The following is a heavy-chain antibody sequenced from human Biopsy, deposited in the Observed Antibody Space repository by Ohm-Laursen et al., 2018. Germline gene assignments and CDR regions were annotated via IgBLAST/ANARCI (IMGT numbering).Heavy chain of an antibody. Sequence: GTLSLTCAVTYGAISGHFWSWIRQAPGKGLEWIGFVYYNGNTNYSPSLKSRATISLDTSKDRFSLKLTSVTAADTAVFYCARRGSGGRSFDYWGQGSLVTVSS. J-gene: IGHJ4*02. V-gene: IGHV4-59*08. CDR3: ARRGSGGRSFDY. D-gene: IGHD2-15*01. CDR1: YGAISGHF. CDR2: VYYNGNT.